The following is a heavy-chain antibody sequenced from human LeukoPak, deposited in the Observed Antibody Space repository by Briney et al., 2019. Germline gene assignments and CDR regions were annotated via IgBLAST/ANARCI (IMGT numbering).Heavy chain of an antibody. CDR2: IYPGDSDT. J-gene: IGHJ3*02. Sequence: GESLTVSCQGSGYRFTSYCICGGRQMPGKGLEWMGIIYPGDSDTRYSPSFQGQVTISAYKSISTAYLQWCSLKASDTAMYYCARQWKAMVHDAFDIWGQGTMVTVSS. D-gene: IGHD5-18*01. V-gene: IGHV5-51*01. CDR1: GYRFTSYC. CDR3: ARQWKAMVHDAFDI.